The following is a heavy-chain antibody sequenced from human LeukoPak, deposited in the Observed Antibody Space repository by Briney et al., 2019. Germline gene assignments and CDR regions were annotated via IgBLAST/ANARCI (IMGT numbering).Heavy chain of an antibody. Sequence: SGTLSLTCAVPGGSILTTNGWSWVRQPPGKGLEWIGEVHLSGTSNYNPSPKSRVSMSIDKSKNQLSLKLTSVTAADTAMYYCARESGAFSPFGFWGQGTLVTVSS. CDR2: VHLSGTS. J-gene: IGHJ4*02. CDR3: ARESGAFSPFGF. D-gene: IGHD1-26*01. V-gene: IGHV4-4*02. CDR1: GGSILTTNG.